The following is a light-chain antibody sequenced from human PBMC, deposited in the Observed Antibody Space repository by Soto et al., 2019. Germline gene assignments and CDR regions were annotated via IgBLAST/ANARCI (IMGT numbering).Light chain of an antibody. CDR2: KAS. J-gene: IGKJ1*01. V-gene: IGKV1-5*03. CDR3: QHYNSYSEA. Sequence: DIQMTQSPSTLSGSVGDRVTITCRASHTISSWLAWYQQKPGKAPKLLIYKASTLKSGVPSRFSGSGSVTEFTLTISSLQPDDFATYYCQHYNSYSEAFGQGTKVDIK. CDR1: HTISSW.